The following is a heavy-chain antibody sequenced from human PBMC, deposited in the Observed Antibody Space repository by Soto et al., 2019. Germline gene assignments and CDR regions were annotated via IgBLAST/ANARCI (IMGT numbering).Heavy chain of an antibody. Sequence: ASVKVSCKASGYTFTGYYMHWVRQAPGQGLEWMGWINPNSGGTNYAQKFQGWVTMTRDTSISTAYMELSRLRSDDTAVYYCARVTGSSSSYYFDYWGQGTLVTVSS. CDR1: GYTFTGYY. CDR3: ARVTGSSSSYYFDY. J-gene: IGHJ4*02. CDR2: INPNSGGT. D-gene: IGHD6-6*01. V-gene: IGHV1-2*04.